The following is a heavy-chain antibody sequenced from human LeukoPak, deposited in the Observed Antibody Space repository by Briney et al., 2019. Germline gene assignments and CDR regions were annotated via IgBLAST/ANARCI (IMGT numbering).Heavy chain of an antibody. D-gene: IGHD6-19*01. CDR1: RFVFPSSG. J-gene: IGHJ4*02. CDR3: ARWHSSGWYFDY. Sequence: GGSLRLSCAASRFVFPSSGMHWVRQAPGKGLEWVAYLRYDGTDTYYADSVKGRFTISRDNAKNSLDLQINNLRAEDTAVYYCARWHSSGWYFDYWGQGTLVTVSS. V-gene: IGHV3-30*02. CDR2: LRYDGTDT.